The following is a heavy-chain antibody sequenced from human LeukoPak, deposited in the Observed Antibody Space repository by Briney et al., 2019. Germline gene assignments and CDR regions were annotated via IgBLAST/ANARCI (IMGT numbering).Heavy chain of an antibody. J-gene: IGHJ4*02. CDR2: ISSSGRTI. Sequence: PGGSLRLSCATSGFIFSSYSMNWVRQAPGKGLEWVSYISSSGRTIYYADSAKGRFTISRDNAKNSLYLQMNSLRAEDTAVYYCARDFHVRNYDIGGYSYWGQGTLVTVSS. CDR3: ARDFHVRNYDIGGYSY. D-gene: IGHD3-22*01. V-gene: IGHV3-48*01. CDR1: GFIFSSYS.